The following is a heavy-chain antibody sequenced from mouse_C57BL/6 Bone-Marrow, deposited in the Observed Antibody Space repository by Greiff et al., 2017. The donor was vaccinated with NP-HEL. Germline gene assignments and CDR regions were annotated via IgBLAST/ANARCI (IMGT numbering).Heavy chain of an antibody. Sequence: EVQGVESGGDLVKPGGSLKLSCAASGFTFSSYGMSWVRQSPVKRLAWVATISSGGSYTYYPDIVKGRFTTSSEKAKNTLYLQVSGVKSEDTDMYYCARHYYGNCFAYWGQGTTRTDSS. CDR3: ARHYYGNCFAY. CDR1: GFTFSSYG. CDR2: ISSGGSYT. D-gene: IGHD2-1*01. J-gene: IGHJ2*01. V-gene: IGHV5-6*01.